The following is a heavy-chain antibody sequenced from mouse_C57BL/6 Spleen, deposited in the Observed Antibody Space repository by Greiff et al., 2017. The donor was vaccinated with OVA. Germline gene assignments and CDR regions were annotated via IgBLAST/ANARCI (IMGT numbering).Heavy chain of an antibody. CDR3: ARHHYYGSSYYYAMDY. CDR2: FYPGSGSI. CDR1: GYTFTEYT. Sequence: VMLVESGAELVKPGASVKLSCKASGYTFTEYTIHWVKQRSGQGLEWIGWFYPGSGSIKYNEKFKDKATLTADKSSSTVYMELSRLTSEDSAVYFCARHHYYGSSYYYAMDYWGQGTSVTVSS. J-gene: IGHJ4*01. V-gene: IGHV1-62-2*01. D-gene: IGHD1-1*01.